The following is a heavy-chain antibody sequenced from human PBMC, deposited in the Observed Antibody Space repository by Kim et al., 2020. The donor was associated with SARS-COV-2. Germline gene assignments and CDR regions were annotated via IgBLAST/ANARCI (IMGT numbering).Heavy chain of an antibody. CDR3: ASEAVAVLGN. CDR2: T. J-gene: IGHJ4*02. V-gene: IGHV4-34*01. Sequence: TNYNPSLKSRVTISVDTSKNQLSLKLSSVTAADTAVYYCASEAVAVLGNWGQGTPVTVSS. D-gene: IGHD6-19*01.